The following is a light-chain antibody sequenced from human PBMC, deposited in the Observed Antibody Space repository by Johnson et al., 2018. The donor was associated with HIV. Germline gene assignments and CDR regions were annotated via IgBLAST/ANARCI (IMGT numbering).Light chain of an antibody. J-gene: IGLJ1*01. CDR2: DNN. CDR1: SSNIGNNY. CDR3: GKWASSLSAYV. V-gene: IGLV1-51*01. Sequence: QSVLTQPPSVSAAPGQKVTISCSGSSSNIGNNYVSWYQQLPGTAPKLLIYDNNKRPSGIPDRLSGSKSGTSATLGITGLQTGDEADYYCGKWASSLSAYVFGTGTKVTVL.